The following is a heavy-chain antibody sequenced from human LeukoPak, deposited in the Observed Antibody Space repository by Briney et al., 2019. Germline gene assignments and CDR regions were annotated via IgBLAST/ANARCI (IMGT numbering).Heavy chain of an antibody. J-gene: IGHJ5*02. D-gene: IGHD3-22*01. CDR3: ARDGDSSGYHNWFDP. CDR2: IDPSDSYT. V-gene: IGHV5-10-1*01. Sequence: GESLRISCKGSGYSFTSYWISWVRQMPGKGLEWMGRIDPSDSYTNYSPSFQGHVTISADKSISTAYLQWSSLKASETAMYYCARDGDSSGYHNWFDPWGQGTLVTVSS. CDR1: GYSFTSYW.